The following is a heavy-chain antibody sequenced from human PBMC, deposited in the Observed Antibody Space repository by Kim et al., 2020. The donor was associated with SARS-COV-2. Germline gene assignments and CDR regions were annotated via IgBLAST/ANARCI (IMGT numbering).Heavy chain of an antibody. Sequence: GGSLRLSCAASGFTFSSYGMHWVRQAPGKGLEWVAVISYDGSNKYYADSVKGRFTISRDNSKNTLYLQMNSLRAEDTAVYYCAKEAKYSSSWYGVDYWGQGTLVTVSS. V-gene: IGHV3-30*18. CDR1: GFTFSSYG. J-gene: IGHJ4*02. D-gene: IGHD6-13*01. CDR3: AKEAKYSSSWYGVDY. CDR2: ISYDGSNK.